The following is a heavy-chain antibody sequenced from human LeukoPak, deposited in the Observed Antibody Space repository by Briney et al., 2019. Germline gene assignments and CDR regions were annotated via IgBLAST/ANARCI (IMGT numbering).Heavy chain of an antibody. CDR2: IYYIGDT. V-gene: IGHV4-39*07. CDR1: GGSISSSSYY. D-gene: IGHD3-10*01. Sequence: SETLSLTCTVSGGSISSSSYYWGWIRQPPGKGLEWIGSIYYIGDTYYNPSLKSRVTISVDTSKNQFSLKLSSVTAADTAVYYCAIEKGGRYYGSGSYIVYWGQGTLVTVSS. CDR3: AIEKGGRYYGSGSYIVY. J-gene: IGHJ4*02.